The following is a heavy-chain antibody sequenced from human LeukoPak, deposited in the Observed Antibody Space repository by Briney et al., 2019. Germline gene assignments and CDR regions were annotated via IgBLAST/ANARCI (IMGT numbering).Heavy chain of an antibody. CDR1: GGSISSYY. Sequence: SETLSLTCTVSGGSISSYYWSWIRQPPGKGLEWIGYIYYSGSTNYNPSLKSRVTISVDTSKNQFSLKLSSVTAADTAVYYCARVSDYYSSGSHMDVWGKGTTVTISS. D-gene: IGHD3-10*01. CDR2: IYYSGST. CDR3: ARVSDYYSSGSHMDV. V-gene: IGHV4-59*01. J-gene: IGHJ6*03.